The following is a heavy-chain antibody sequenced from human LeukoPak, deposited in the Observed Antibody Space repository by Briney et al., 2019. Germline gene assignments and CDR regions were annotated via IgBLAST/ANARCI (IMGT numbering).Heavy chain of an antibody. CDR2: ISSGSSAI. CDR1: RFTFSSYS. J-gene: IGHJ4*02. Sequence: GGSLRLSCAASRFTFSSYSMTWVRQAPGKGLEWVSIISSGSSAIFSADALKGRFTISRDDAKNLLYLDMNSLRAEDTAVYYCARGHTAVTRHFDFWGQGTLVTVSS. D-gene: IGHD4-17*01. V-gene: IGHV3-21*01. CDR3: ARGHTAVTRHFDF.